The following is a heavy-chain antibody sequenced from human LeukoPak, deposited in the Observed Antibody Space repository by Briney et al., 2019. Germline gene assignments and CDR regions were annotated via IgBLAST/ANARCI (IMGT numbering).Heavy chain of an antibody. CDR3: AREGGNWGAFDI. Sequence: SETLSLTCTVSGVSISSGGYYWSWIRQHPGKGLEWIGYIYYSGSTYYNPSLKSRVTISVDTSKNQFSLKLSSVTAADTAVYYCAREGGNWGAFDIWGQGTMVTVSS. CDR1: GVSISSGGYY. D-gene: IGHD7-27*01. CDR2: IYYSGST. J-gene: IGHJ3*02. V-gene: IGHV4-31*03.